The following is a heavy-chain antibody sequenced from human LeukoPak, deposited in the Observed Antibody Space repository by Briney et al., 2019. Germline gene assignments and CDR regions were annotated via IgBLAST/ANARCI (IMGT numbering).Heavy chain of an antibody. Sequence: GGSLRLSCAASGFTFDDYAMHWVRQAPGKGLEWVSGISWNSGSIGYADSVKGRFTISRDNAKNSLYLQMNSLRAEDTALYYCAKGADLVGNPGPQSNFDNWGKEPLFTVS. CDR1: GFTFDDYA. J-gene: IGHJ4*02. V-gene: IGHV3-9*01. CDR3: AKGADLVGNPGPQSNFDN. D-gene: IGHD3-3*01. CDR2: ISWNSGSI.